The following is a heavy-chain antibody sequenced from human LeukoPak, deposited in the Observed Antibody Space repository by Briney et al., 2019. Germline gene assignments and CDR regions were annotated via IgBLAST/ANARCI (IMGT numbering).Heavy chain of an antibody. V-gene: IGHV4-59*12. J-gene: IGHJ4*02. Sequence: SETLSLTCTVSGDSISTYYWSWIRQPPGKGLEWIGSIYYSGRSLKSRVTISVDTSKNQFSLKLSSVTVADTAVYYCARGMIGVDRLDYWGQGTLVTVSS. CDR2: IYYSGR. D-gene: IGHD3-22*01. CDR3: ARGMIGVDRLDY. CDR1: GDSISTYY.